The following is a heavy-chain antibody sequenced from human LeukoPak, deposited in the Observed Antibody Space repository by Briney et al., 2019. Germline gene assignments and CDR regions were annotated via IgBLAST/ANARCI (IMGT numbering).Heavy chain of an antibody. Sequence: PGGSLRLSCAASGFTFSSYDMHWVRHATGKGLEWVSAIGTAGDTYYPGSVKGRFTISKENAKNSLYLQMNSLSAGDTAVYYCARGTATSLLDYYYGMDVWGQGTTVTVSS. CDR3: ARGTATSLLDYYYGMDV. J-gene: IGHJ6*02. D-gene: IGHD2-2*01. CDR2: IGTAGDT. V-gene: IGHV3-13*01. CDR1: GFTFSSYD.